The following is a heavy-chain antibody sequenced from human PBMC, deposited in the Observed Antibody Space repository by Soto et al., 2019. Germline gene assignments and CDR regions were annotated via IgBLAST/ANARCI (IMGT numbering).Heavy chain of an antibody. V-gene: IGHV3-53*01. J-gene: IGHJ4*02. CDR1: GFTVSSNY. D-gene: IGHD1-26*01. CDR2: IYSGGST. CDR3: ARDEGRATTSPPHY. Sequence: PGGSLRLSCAASGFTVSSNYMSWVRQAPGKGLEWVSVIYSGGSTYYADSVKGRFTISRDNSKNTLYLQMNSLRAEDTAVYYCARDEGRATTSPPHYWGQGTLVTVSS.